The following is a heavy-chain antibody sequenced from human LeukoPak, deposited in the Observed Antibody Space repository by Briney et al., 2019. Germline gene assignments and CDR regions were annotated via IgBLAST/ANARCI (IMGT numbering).Heavy chain of an antibody. CDR1: GGSISNYY. D-gene: IGHD6-19*01. J-gene: IGHJ4*02. CDR2: IYYSGST. Sequence: SETLSLTCTVSGGSISNYYWSWIRQPPGKGLEWIANIYYSGSTNYNPSLKSRVTISLDRSKNQFSLKLRSVTAADTAVYYCARVSTGYSSGWYQTDWGQGTLVTVSS. V-gene: IGHV4-59*01. CDR3: ARVSTGYSSGWYQTD.